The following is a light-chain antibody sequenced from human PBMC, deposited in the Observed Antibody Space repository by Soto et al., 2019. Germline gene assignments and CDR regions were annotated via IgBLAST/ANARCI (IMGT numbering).Light chain of an antibody. Sequence: EIVMTQSPATLSVSPGERVTLSCRASQSVGSNLVWYQQKPGQAPRLLIYGASTRATGIPARFSGSGSGTEFTLTISSLQSEDFAVYYCQQCDNWLRTFGQGTKVEI. CDR1: QSVGSN. J-gene: IGKJ1*01. CDR2: GAS. V-gene: IGKV3-15*01. CDR3: QQCDNWLRT.